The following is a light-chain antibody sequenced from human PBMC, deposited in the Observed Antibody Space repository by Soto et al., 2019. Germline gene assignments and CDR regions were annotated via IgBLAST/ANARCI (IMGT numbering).Light chain of an antibody. CDR3: QQYHNWPPGLT. CDR1: QSHSTD. J-gene: IGKJ4*01. V-gene: IGKV3-15*01. CDR2: GAS. Sequence: DIVLTQSPGTLSLSPGKRATLSCWASQSHSTDYLAWYQQKPGQAPRLLIHGASTRATDIPARFSGSGSGTEFTLTITSLQSEDFAVYYCQQYHNWPPGLTFGGGTRVEIK.